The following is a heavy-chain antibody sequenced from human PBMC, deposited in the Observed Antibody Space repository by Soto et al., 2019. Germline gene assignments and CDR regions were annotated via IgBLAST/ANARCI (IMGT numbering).Heavy chain of an antibody. CDR1: GGTFSSYA. CDR3: ATHPMATITYSHGMDV. CDR2: IIPIFGTA. V-gene: IGHV1-69*12. J-gene: IGHJ6*02. Sequence: QVQLVQSGAEVKKPGSSVKVSCKASGGTFSSYAISWVRQAPGQGLEWMGGIIPIFGTANYAQKFQGRVTITADESTSTAYMVLSSLRSEDTAVYYCATHPMATITYSHGMDVWGQGTTVTVSS.